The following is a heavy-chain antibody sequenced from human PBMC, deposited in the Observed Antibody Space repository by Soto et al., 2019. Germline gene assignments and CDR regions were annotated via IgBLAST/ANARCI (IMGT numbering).Heavy chain of an antibody. Sequence: PGGSLRLSCAASGFTFSSYSMNWVRQAPGKGLEWVSSISSSSSYIYYADSVKGRFTISRDNAKNSLYLQMNSLRAEDTAVYYCARGKTTIFGVVTEKDYYYYYYMDVWGKGTTVTVSS. CDR3: ARGKTTIFGVVTEKDYYYYYYMDV. CDR2: ISSSSSYI. CDR1: GFTFSSYS. J-gene: IGHJ6*03. V-gene: IGHV3-21*01. D-gene: IGHD3-3*01.